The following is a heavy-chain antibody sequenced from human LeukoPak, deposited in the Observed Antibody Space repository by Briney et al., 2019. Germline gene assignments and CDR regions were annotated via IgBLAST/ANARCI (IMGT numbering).Heavy chain of an antibody. CDR2: ISSSSSYI. CDR1: GFTFSSYS. D-gene: IGHD4-17*01. Sequence: GGSLRLSCAASGFTFSSYSMNWVRQAPGKGLEWVSSISSSSSYIYYADSVKSRFTISRDNAKNSLYLQMNSLRAEDTAVYYCARDSSGDYAPGYFDYWGQGTLVTVSS. V-gene: IGHV3-21*01. J-gene: IGHJ4*02. CDR3: ARDSSGDYAPGYFDY.